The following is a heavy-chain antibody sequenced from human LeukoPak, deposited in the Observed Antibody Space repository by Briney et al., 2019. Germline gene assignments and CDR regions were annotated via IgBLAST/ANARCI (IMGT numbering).Heavy chain of an antibody. CDR1: GGTFSSYA. CDR3: ARNQPPTMVRGVGHGMDV. Sequence: GSSVKVSCKASGGTFSSYAISWVRQAPGQGLEWMGGIIPIFGTANYAQKFQGRVTITGDESTSTAYMELSSLRSEDTAVYYCARNQPPTMVRGVGHGMDVWGQGTTVTVSS. J-gene: IGHJ6*02. D-gene: IGHD3-10*01. V-gene: IGHV1-69*01. CDR2: IIPIFGTA.